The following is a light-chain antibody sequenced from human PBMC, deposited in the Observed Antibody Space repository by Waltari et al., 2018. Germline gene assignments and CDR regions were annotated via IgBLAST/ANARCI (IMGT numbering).Light chain of an antibody. V-gene: IGKV3-11*01. CDR2: DAS. J-gene: IGKJ5*01. CDR3: QQRSNWPPVVT. CDR1: QSVSSS. Sequence: EIVLTQSPATLSLSPGERATLSCRASQSVSSSLAWYQHKPGQSPRLLIYDASNRATGIPARCSGSGSGTDFTLTISSLEPEDFAVYYCQQRSNWPPVVTFGQGTRLEIK.